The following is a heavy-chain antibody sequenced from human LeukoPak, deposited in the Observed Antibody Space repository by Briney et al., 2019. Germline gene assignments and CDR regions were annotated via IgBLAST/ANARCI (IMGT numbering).Heavy chain of an antibody. Sequence: SETLSLTFTVSGGSISSYYWSWIRQPAGKGLEWIGRIYTSGSTNYNASLKSRVSMSVDTSKNQFSLKLSSVTAADTAVFYCARENSGSYREFDYWGQGTLVTVSS. D-gene: IGHD1-26*01. CDR3: ARENSGSYREFDY. CDR2: IYTSGST. CDR1: GGSISSYY. J-gene: IGHJ4*02. V-gene: IGHV4-4*07.